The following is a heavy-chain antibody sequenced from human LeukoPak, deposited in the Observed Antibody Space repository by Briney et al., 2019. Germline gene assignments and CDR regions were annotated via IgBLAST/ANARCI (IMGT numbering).Heavy chain of an antibody. Sequence: PGGSLRLSCAVSGFTFSNFWMSWVRQAPGRGLEWVANIHPEGNEKYHVESVKGRFTISRDNTKNLLFLQMNGLRVEDTAVYCCARGDDFSGDHWGQGTLVTVSS. CDR2: IHPEGNEK. D-gene: IGHD1-1*01. CDR1: GFTFSNFW. J-gene: IGHJ4*02. V-gene: IGHV3-7*04. CDR3: ARGDDFSGDH.